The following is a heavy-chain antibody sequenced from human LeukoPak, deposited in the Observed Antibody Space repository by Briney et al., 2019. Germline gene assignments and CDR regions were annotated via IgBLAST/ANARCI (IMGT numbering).Heavy chain of an antibody. J-gene: IGHJ4*02. CDR2: INANGGIT. Sequence: GGSLRLSCAASGFTFSTYAMGWVRQAPGKGLEWVSTINANGGITYYADSVKGRFTISRDNSKNTLYLQMNSLRAEDTAVYYCAKRYSYGPGGYWGQGTLVTVSS. CDR1: GFTFSTYA. V-gene: IGHV3-23*01. D-gene: IGHD5-18*01. CDR3: AKRYSYGPGGY.